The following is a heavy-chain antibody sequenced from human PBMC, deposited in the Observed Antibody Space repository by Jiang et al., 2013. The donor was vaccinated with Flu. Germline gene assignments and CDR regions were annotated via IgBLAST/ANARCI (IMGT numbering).Heavy chain of an antibody. Sequence: QLVESGGGLVQPGGSLRLSCAASGFTFSSYWMHWVRQAPGKGLVWVSRINSDGSSTNYADSVKGRFTISRDNAKNSLYLQMNSLRAEDTAVYYCAGVPTSYGPEFYFDYWGQGTLVTVSS. J-gene: IGHJ4*02. CDR2: INSDGSST. CDR3: AGVPTSYGPEFYFDY. CDR1: GFTFSSYW. D-gene: IGHD5-18*01. V-gene: IGHV3-74*01.